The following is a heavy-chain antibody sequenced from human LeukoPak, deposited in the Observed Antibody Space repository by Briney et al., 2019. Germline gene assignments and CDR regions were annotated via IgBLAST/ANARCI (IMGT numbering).Heavy chain of an antibody. CDR2: IWYDGSNK. CDR1: GLTFSSYG. Sequence: GGSLRLSCAASGLTFSSYGMHWVRQAPGKGLEWVAVIWYDGSNKYYADSVKGRFTISRDNAKNSLYLQMNSLRAEDTAVYYCARDPLMDYWGQGTLVTVSS. CDR3: ARDPLMDY. J-gene: IGHJ4*02. V-gene: IGHV3-33*01.